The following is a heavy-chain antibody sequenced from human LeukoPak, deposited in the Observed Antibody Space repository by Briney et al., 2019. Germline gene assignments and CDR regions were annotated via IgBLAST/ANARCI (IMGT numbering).Heavy chain of an antibody. CDR2: IYSGGTI. CDR3: ARGPELERFDY. D-gene: IGHD1-1*01. J-gene: IGHJ4*02. V-gene: IGHV3-53*01. Sequence: GGSLRLSCAASGFSIRTYYMSWVRQVPGKGLEWVSVIYSGGTIRYADSVKGRFTFSRDNFKDTLNLQMNSLRADDTAVYYCARGPELERFDYWGQGTLVTVSS. CDR1: GFSIRTYY.